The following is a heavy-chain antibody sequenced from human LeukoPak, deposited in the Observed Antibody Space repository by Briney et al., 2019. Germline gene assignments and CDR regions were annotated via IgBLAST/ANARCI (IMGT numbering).Heavy chain of an antibody. CDR2: INHSGST. CDR1: GGSFSGYY. V-gene: IGHV4-34*01. Sequence: PSETLSLTCAVYGGSFSGYYWSWIRQPPGKGLEWIGEINHSGSTSYNPSLKSRVTISVDTPKNQFSLKLSSVTAADTAVYYCARGGNGDYGGRAFDIWGQGTMVTVSS. D-gene: IGHD4-17*01. J-gene: IGHJ3*02. CDR3: ARGGNGDYGGRAFDI.